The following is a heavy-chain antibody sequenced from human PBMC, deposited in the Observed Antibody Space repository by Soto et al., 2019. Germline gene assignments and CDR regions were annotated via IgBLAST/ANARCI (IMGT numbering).Heavy chain of an antibody. CDR2: IYWDDTK. J-gene: IGHJ4*02. Sequence: SGPTLVNPTQTLTLTCTFSGFSLSTSGVGVGWIRQPPGKALEWLALIYWDDTKRYSPSLKSRLTITKDTSKNQVVLTMTNMVPVYTAIYYCAHRPYYYGAPAFDYWSQGTLVTVSS. D-gene: IGHD3-10*01. CDR3: AHRPYYYGAPAFDY. CDR1: GFSLSTSGVG. V-gene: IGHV2-5*02.